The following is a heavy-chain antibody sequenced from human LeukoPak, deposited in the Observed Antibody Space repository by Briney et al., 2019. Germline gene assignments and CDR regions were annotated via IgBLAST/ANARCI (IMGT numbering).Heavy chain of an antibody. J-gene: IGHJ4*02. CDR2: IIPIFGTA. V-gene: IGHV1-69*13. CDR3: ARGLYLEPHFDY. CDR1: GGTFSSYA. D-gene: IGHD1-20*01. Sequence: ASVKVSCKASGGTFSSYAISWVRQSPGQGLEWMGGIIPIFGTANYAQKFQGRVTITADESTSTAYMELSSLRSEDTAVYYCARGLYLEPHFDYWGQGTLVTVSS.